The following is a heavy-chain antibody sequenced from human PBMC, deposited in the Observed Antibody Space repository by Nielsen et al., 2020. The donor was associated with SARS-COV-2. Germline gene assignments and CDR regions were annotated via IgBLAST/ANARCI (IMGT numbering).Heavy chain of an antibody. V-gene: IGHV1-8*01. J-gene: IGHJ5*02. CDR3: ARGVYSSSWLVHWFDP. CDR1: GYTFTSYD. Sequence: ASVKVSCKASGYTFTSYDINWVRQATGQGLEWMGWMNPNSGNTGYAQKFQGRVTMTRNTSISTAYMELSSLRSEDTAVYYFARGVYSSSWLVHWFDPWGQGTLVTVSS. D-gene: IGHD6-13*01. CDR2: MNPNSGNT.